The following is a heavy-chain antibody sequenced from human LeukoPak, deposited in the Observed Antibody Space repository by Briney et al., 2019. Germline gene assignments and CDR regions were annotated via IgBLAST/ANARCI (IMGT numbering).Heavy chain of an antibody. V-gene: IGHV3-48*03. D-gene: IGHD2-15*01. Sequence: GGSLRLSCAASGFTFSSYEMNWVRQAPGKGLEWVSYISSSGSTIYYADSVKGRFTISRDNAKNSLYLQMNSLRAEDTAVYYCAIRYCSGRSCYADYWGQGTLVTVSS. CDR3: AIRYCSGRSCYADY. J-gene: IGHJ4*02. CDR2: ISSSGSTI. CDR1: GFTFSSYE.